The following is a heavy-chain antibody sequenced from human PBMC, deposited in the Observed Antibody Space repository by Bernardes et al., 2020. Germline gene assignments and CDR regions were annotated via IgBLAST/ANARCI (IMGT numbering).Heavy chain of an antibody. Sequence: GGSLRLSCEASGFTFSTYSMNWVRQAPGKGLEWVSFISSTSSTVYYADSVKGRFTISRDNAKNSLYLQMSSLRADDTAIYYCARAQSGAYSCFDYWGQGTLVTVSS. J-gene: IGHJ4*02. D-gene: IGHD1-26*01. V-gene: IGHV3-48*01. CDR1: GFTFSTYS. CDR3: ARAQSGAYSCFDY. CDR2: ISSTSSTV.